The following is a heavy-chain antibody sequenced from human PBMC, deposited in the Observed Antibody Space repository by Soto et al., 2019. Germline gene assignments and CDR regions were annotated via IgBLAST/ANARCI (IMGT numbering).Heavy chain of an antibody. Sequence: PSETLSLTCTVSGGSISSGGYYWSWIRQHPGKGLEWIGYIYYSGSTYYNPSLKSRVTISVDTSKNQFSLKLSSVTAADTAVYYCAIVYSYGRLLGYFDYWGQGTLVTVSS. CDR1: GGSISSGGYY. V-gene: IGHV4-31*03. CDR2: IYYSGST. D-gene: IGHD5-18*01. CDR3: AIVYSYGRLLGYFDY. J-gene: IGHJ4*02.